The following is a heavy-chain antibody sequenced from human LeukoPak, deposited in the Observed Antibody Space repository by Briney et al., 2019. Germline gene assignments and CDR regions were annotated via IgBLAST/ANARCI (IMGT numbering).Heavy chain of an antibody. J-gene: IGHJ4*02. V-gene: IGHV2-5*08. CDR3: ARYDFWSGYSIPFDY. CDR2: IYWDDDK. D-gene: IGHD3-3*01. Sequence: TLSLTCTVSGGSISSYYWSWIRQPPGKALEWLALIYWDDDKRYSPSLKSRLTITKDTSKNQVVLTMTNMDPVDTATYYCARYDFWSGYSIPFDYWGQGTLVTVSS. CDR1: GGSISSYYW.